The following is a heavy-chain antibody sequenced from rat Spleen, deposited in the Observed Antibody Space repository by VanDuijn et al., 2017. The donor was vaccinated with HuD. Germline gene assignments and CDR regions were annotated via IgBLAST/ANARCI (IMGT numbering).Heavy chain of an antibody. D-gene: IGHD1-7*01. CDR1: GFSLTSNS. CDR2: IWGDGST. CDR3: IRLRVWDYVMDA. V-gene: IGHV2-1*01. J-gene: IGHJ4*01. Sequence: QVQLKESGPGLVQPSQTLSLTCTVSGFSLTSNSVHWVRQPPGKGLEWMGGIWGDGSTDYNSALKSRLSISRDTSKSQVFLKMNILQTDDTAIYFCIRLRVWDYVMDAWGQGASVTVSS.